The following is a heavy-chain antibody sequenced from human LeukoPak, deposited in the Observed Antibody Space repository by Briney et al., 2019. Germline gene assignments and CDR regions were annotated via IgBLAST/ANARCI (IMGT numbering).Heavy chain of an antibody. J-gene: IGHJ4*02. Sequence: GGSLRLSCAASGFTFSSYAMSWVRQAPGKGLEWVSAISGSGGSTYYADSVKGRFTISRDNSKNTLHLQMNSLRAEDTAVYYCAKGGTYYYGSGSYFDYWGQGTLVTVSS. V-gene: IGHV3-23*01. CDR1: GFTFSSYA. CDR2: ISGSGGST. CDR3: AKGGTYYYGSGSYFDY. D-gene: IGHD3-10*01.